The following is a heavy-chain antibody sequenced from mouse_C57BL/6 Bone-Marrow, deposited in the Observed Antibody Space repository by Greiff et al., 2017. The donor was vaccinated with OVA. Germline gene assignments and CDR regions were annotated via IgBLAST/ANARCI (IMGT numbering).Heavy chain of an antibody. Sequence: EVKLVESGGGLVKPGGSLKLSCAASGFTFSDYGMHWVRQAPEKGLEWVAYISSGSSTINYADTVKGRFTISRDNATNTLFLQMTSLRSGDTSMYYSAKPYYSRWYFDVWDTGTTVTVSS. V-gene: IGHV5-17*01. CDR1: GFTFSDYG. CDR3: AKPYYSRWYFDV. J-gene: IGHJ1*03. D-gene: IGHD2-12*01. CDR2: ISSGSSTI.